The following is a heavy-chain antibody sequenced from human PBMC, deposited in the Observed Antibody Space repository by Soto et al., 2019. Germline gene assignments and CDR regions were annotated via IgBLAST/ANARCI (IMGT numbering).Heavy chain of an antibody. D-gene: IGHD1-1*01. Sequence: GESLKISCKGSGYSFTSYWIGWVRQMPGKGLEWMGIIYPGDSDTRYSPSFQGQVTISADKSISTAYLQWSSLKASDTAMYYCASRIGTPGTTVDAFDIWGQGTMVTVSS. CDR1: GYSFTSYW. CDR3: ASRIGTPGTTVDAFDI. V-gene: IGHV5-51*01. J-gene: IGHJ3*02. CDR2: IYPGDSDT.